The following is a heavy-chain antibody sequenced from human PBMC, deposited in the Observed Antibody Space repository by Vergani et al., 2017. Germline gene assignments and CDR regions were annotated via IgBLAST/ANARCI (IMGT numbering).Heavy chain of an antibody. Sequence: EVQLVESGGGLVQPGGSLRLSCAASGFTFSTYDMHWVRQATGKGLEWVSAIGTAGDTYYPGSVKGRFTISRENAKNSLHLQMNSLRADDTALYYCARSGFYYESGGYLAPLDYWGQGTLVTVSS. CDR3: ARSGFYYESGGYLAPLDY. D-gene: IGHD3-22*01. J-gene: IGHJ4*02. CDR2: IGTAGDT. CDR1: GFTFSTYD. V-gene: IGHV3-13*01.